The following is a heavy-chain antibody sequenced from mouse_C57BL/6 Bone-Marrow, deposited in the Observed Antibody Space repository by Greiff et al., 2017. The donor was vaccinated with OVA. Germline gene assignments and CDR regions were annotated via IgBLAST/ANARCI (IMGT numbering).Heavy chain of an antibody. J-gene: IGHJ4*01. CDR1: GYTFTSYW. D-gene: IGHD2-4*01. V-gene: IGHV1-50*01. Sequence: QVQLQQPGAELVKPGASVKLSCKASGYTFTSYWMQWVKQRPGQGLEWIGEIDPSDSYTNYNQKFKGKATLTVDTSSSTAYMQLSSLTSEDSAVYYCARWGGYDYPYYAMDYWGQGTSVTVSS. CDR2: IDPSDSYT. CDR3: ARWGGYDYPYYAMDY.